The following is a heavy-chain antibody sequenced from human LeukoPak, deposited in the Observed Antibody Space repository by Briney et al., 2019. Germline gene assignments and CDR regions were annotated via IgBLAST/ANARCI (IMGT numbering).Heavy chain of an antibody. V-gene: IGHV3-7*01. CDR2: IKQDGSEK. Sequence: GGSLRLSCAASGFTFSSYWMSWVRQAPGKGLEWVANIKQDGSEKCYVDSVKGRFTISRDNAKNSLYLQMNSLRAEDTAVYYCARDADYDILTGYYGAQGPFDYWGQGTLVTVSS. D-gene: IGHD3-9*01. CDR1: GFTFSSYW. CDR3: ARDADYDILTGYYGAQGPFDY. J-gene: IGHJ4*02.